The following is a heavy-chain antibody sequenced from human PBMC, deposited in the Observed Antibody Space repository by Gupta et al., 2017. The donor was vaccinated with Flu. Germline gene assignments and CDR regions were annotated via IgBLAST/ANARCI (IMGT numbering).Heavy chain of an antibody. V-gene: IGHV1-69*01. D-gene: IGHD5-12*01. J-gene: IGHJ6*03. CDR2: IIPIFGTA. CDR3: ARGDIVATIISYYYYYMDV. Sequence: QVQLVQSGAEVKKPGSSVKVSCKASGGTFSSYAISWVRQAPGQGLEWMGGIIPIFGTANYAQKFQGRVTITADESTSTAYMELSSLRSEDTAVYYCARGDIVATIISYYYYYMDVWGKGTTVTVSS. CDR1: GGTFSSYA.